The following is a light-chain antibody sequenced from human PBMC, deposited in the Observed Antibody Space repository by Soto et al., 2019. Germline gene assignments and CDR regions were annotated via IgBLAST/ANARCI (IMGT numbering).Light chain of an antibody. CDR1: QSVSSY. Sequence: DIQMTQSPSSLSASVGDRVTITCRAGQSVSSYLAWYQQTQGKAPKLLIYAASTLQSGVPSRFSGSGSGTDCTLTISRLQPEDFETYYCQQLNSYPITFGQGTRLEIK. CDR3: QQLNSYPIT. CDR2: AAS. V-gene: IGKV1-9*01. J-gene: IGKJ5*01.